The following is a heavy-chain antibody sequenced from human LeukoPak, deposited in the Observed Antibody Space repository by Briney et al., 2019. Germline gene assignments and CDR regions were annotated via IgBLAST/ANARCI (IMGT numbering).Heavy chain of an antibody. CDR1: GFTFSNYA. D-gene: IGHD6-13*01. Sequence: GGSLRLSCAASGFTFSNYAMSWVRQAPGKGLEWVSSISVSGGNTYYADSVKGRFTISRDNSKNTLYLQMNSLTAEDTALYYCAKDLAAAGTGAFDIWGQGTMVTVSS. CDR3: AKDLAAAGTGAFDI. J-gene: IGHJ3*02. CDR2: ISVSGGNT. V-gene: IGHV3-23*01.